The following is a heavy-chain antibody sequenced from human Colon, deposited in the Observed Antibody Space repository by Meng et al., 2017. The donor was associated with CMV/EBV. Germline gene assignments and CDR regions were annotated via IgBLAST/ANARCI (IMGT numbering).Heavy chain of an antibody. Sequence: QVHLGEAGGGVVKPGGSRRIACVASGFNFNDFYMYWFRRSPGKGLEWISYITSDTPYRLYSESVQGRFTISRDNAKNSLFLQMNSLRAEDTAVYYCAPYATSWSFEHWGQGTLVTVSS. CDR1: GFNFNDFY. V-gene: IGHV3-11*05. CDR2: ITSDTPYR. J-gene: IGHJ4*02. CDR3: APYATSWSFEH. D-gene: IGHD2-2*01.